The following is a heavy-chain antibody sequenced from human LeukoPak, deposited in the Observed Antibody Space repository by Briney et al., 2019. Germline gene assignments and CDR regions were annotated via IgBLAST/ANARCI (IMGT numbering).Heavy chain of an antibody. CDR2: ISPTSDTT. V-gene: IGHV1-46*01. D-gene: IGHD2/OR15-2a*01. CDR3: ARVSGNFNEYFQF. CDR1: GYTFTDYY. J-gene: IGHJ1*01. Sequence: GASVKVSCKAFGYTFTDYYIHWVRQAPGQGLEWLGMISPTSDTTSYLQKFQGRVTMTRDTSTSTVHMELSSLRPEDTAVYYCARVSGNFNEYFQFWGQGTLVNVSS.